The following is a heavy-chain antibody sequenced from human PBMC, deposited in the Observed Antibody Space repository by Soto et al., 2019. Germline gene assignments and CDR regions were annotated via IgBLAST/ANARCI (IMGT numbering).Heavy chain of an antibody. CDR1: GGTFSSYA. Sequence: QVQLVQSGAEVKKPGSSVKVSCKASGGTFSSYAISWVRQAPGQGLEWMGGIIPIFGTANYAQKFQGRVTITADEATSTAYMELSSLRAEDTAVYYCARQGDYSNYSETPYGMDVWGQGTTVTVSS. J-gene: IGHJ6*02. V-gene: IGHV1-69*12. D-gene: IGHD4-4*01. CDR3: ARQGDYSNYSETPYGMDV. CDR2: IIPIFGTA.